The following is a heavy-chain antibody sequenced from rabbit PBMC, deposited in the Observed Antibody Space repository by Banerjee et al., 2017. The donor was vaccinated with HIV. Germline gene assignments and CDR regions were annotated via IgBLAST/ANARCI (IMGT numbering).Heavy chain of an antibody. CDR1: GFSFSSSHY. V-gene: IGHV1S43*01. Sequence: QSLEESGGDLVKPGASLTLTCTASGFSFSSSHYMCWVRQAPGKGLEWIACIYAGSSGSTWYASWVNGRFTISRSTSLNTVDLKMTSLTAADTATYFCASSYAGYAGYGYGYYFNLWGPGTLVT. J-gene: IGHJ4*01. CDR3: ASSYAGYAGYGYGYYFNL. D-gene: IGHD6-1*01. CDR2: IYAGSSGST.